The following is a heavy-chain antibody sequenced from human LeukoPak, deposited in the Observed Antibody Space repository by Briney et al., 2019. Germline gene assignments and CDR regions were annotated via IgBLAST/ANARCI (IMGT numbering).Heavy chain of an antibody. V-gene: IGHV1-46*01. CDR3: ARDRGELPTTY. CDR1: GYTFTGYY. D-gene: IGHD1-26*01. J-gene: IGHJ4*02. CDR2: INPSGGST. Sequence: ASVKVSCKASGYTFTGYYMHWVRQAPGQGLEWMGIINPSGGSTSYAQKFQGRVTMTRDMSTSTVYMELSSLRSEDTAVYYCARDRGELPTTYWGQGTLVTVSS.